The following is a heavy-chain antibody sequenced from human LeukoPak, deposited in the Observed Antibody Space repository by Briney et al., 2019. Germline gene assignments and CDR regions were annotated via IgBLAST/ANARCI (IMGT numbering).Heavy chain of an antibody. CDR2: ISGSGGST. J-gene: IGHJ4*02. Sequence: PGGSLRLSCAASGFTFSSYAMSWVRQAPGKGREWVSAISGSGGSTYYADSAKGRFTISRDNSKNTLYLQMNSLRAEDTAVYYGAKVEYYYDSSGYYYYFDYGGQGTLVTVSS. CDR1: GFTFSSYA. V-gene: IGHV3-23*01. D-gene: IGHD3-22*01. CDR3: AKVEYYYDSSGYYYYFDY.